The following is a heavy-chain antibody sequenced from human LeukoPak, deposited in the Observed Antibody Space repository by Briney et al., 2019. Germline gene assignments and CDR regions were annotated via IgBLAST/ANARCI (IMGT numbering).Heavy chain of an antibody. CDR3: AVLWTQNGVVDY. J-gene: IGHJ4*02. D-gene: IGHD2/OR15-2a*01. Sequence: ASVKVSCKASGGTFSSYAISWVRQAPGQGLEWMGRIIPIFGTANYAQKFQGRVTITTDESTSTAYVELSSLRSEDTAVYYCAVLWTQNGVVDYWGQGTLVTVSS. CDR1: GGTFSSYA. CDR2: IIPIFGTA. V-gene: IGHV1-69*05.